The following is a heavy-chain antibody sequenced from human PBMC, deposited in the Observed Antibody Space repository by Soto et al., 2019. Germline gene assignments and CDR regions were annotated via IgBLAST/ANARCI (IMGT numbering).Heavy chain of an antibody. CDR1: GFTFSSYS. CDR3: ARGLSGYRGFDY. Sequence: PGGSLRLSCAASGFTFSSYSMDWVRQAPGKGLEWVSSISSTSIYIYYADSVKGRFTISRDNVKNTLFLQMNSLRAEDTAVYYCARGLSGYRGFDYWGQGTLVTVSS. V-gene: IGHV3-21*01. J-gene: IGHJ4*02. CDR2: ISSTSIYI. D-gene: IGHD5-12*01.